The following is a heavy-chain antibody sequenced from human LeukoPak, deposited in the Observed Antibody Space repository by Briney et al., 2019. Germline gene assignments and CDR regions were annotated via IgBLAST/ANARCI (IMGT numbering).Heavy chain of an antibody. CDR2: MCFAGDT. CDR3: VRVVPYCSGGSCSPYFDY. D-gene: IGHD2-15*01. CDR1: GFTFSNYD. V-gene: IGHV3-13*01. Sequence: GGSLRLSCAASGFTFSNYDMHWVRQATGKVLEWVSAMCFAGDTYYPGSVKGRFTISRENVKNSLYLQMNSLRAEDTAVYYCVRVVPYCSGGSCSPYFDYWGQGTLVTVSS. J-gene: IGHJ4*02.